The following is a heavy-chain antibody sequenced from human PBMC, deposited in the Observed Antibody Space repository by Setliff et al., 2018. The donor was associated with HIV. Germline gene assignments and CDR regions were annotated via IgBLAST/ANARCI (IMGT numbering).Heavy chain of an antibody. CDR1: GLTFSNYW. V-gene: IGHV3-74*01. J-gene: IGHJ4*02. D-gene: IGHD3-10*01. Sequence: PGESLKISCVASGLTFSNYWMHWVRQAPGKGLVWVSRIDSDGSDTDYADSVRGRFTISRDNARNSLYLQMNSLRADDTAVYYCARDPPSRWFGESPSGYFDYWGQGTLVTVSS. CDR3: ARDPPSRWFGESPSGYFDY. CDR2: IDSDGSDT.